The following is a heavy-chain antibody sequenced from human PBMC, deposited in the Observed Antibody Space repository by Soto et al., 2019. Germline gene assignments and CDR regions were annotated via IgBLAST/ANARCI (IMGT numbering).Heavy chain of an antibody. CDR3: ARDQDGYKRYYYYGMDV. Sequence: ASVKVSCKASGYTFTSYYMHWVRQAPGQGLEWMGIINPSGGSTSYAQKFQGRVTMTRDTSTSTVYMELSSLRSEDTAVYYCARDQDGYKRYYYYGMDVWGQGTTFPVSS. V-gene: IGHV1-46*01. CDR2: INPSGGST. CDR1: GYTFTSYY. D-gene: IGHD5-12*01. J-gene: IGHJ6*02.